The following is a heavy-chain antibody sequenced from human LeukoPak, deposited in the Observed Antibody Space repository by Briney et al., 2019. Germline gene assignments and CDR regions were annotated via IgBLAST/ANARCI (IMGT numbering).Heavy chain of an antibody. CDR2: FDPEDGET. J-gene: IGHJ4*02. Sequence: GASVKVSCKVSGYTLTELSMHWVRQAPGKGLEWMGGFDPEDGETIYAQKFQGRVTMTEDTSTDTAYMELSSLRSEDTAVYYCATDRVDYYGSGSYYHFDYWGQGTLVTVSS. D-gene: IGHD3-10*01. CDR3: ATDRVDYYGSGSYYHFDY. CDR1: GYTLTELS. V-gene: IGHV1-24*01.